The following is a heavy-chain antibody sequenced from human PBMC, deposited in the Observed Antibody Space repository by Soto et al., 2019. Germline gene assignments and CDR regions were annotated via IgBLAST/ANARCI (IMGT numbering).Heavy chain of an antibody. J-gene: IGHJ4*02. CDR3: ANWNYPQSD. Sequence: QVQLVESGGGVVQPGKSLRLSCAASGSTFNTYGMHWVRQAPGKGPEWVAVISNDGSNKYYADSVKGRFTISRDNSKNTLYLQMNSLRAEDTAVYYCANWNYPQSDWGQGNLVTVSS. CDR2: ISNDGSNK. D-gene: IGHD1-7*01. V-gene: IGHV3-30*18. CDR1: GSTFNTYG.